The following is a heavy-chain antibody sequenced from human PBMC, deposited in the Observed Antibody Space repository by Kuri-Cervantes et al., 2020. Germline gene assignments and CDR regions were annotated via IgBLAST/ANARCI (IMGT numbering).Heavy chain of an antibody. D-gene: IGHD4-17*01. CDR1: GYTFTSYA. V-gene: IGHV1-3*01. CDR3: ARDSRGPVTIDY. CDR2: INAGNGNT. J-gene: IGHJ4*02. Sequence: ASVKVSCKASGYTFTSYAMHWVRQAPGQRLEWMGWINAGNGNTKYSQKFQGRVTITRDTSASTAYMELSSLRSEDTAVYYCARDSRGPVTIDYWGQGTLVTVSS.